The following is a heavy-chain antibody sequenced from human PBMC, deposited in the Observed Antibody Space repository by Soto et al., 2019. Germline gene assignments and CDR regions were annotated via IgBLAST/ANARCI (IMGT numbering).Heavy chain of an antibody. D-gene: IGHD4-17*01. CDR3: TRERLDNY. Sequence: EVQVVESGGGLVQPGGSLRLSCAASGFTFSNFWMSWVREAPGKGMEWVAIIKPDGSAQYYVDSVKGRFTISRDNAKNSLYLQMNSLRVEDTAVYYCTRERLDNYWGQGTLVSVSS. CDR1: GFTFSNFW. CDR2: IKPDGSAQ. J-gene: IGHJ4*02. V-gene: IGHV3-7*01.